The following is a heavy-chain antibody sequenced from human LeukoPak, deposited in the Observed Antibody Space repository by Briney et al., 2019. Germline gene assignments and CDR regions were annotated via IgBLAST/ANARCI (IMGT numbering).Heavy chain of an antibody. CDR1: GYTFTCYY. J-gene: IGHJ6*02. Sequence: ASVKVSCKASGYTFTCYYMHWVRQAPGQGLEWMGWINPNSGGTNYAQKFQGRVTMTRDTSISTAYMELSRLRSDDTAVYYCAKKEGYFDWRNYYYGMDVWGQGTTVTVSS. CDR2: INPNSGGT. V-gene: IGHV1-2*02. D-gene: IGHD3-9*01. CDR3: AKKEGYFDWRNYYYGMDV.